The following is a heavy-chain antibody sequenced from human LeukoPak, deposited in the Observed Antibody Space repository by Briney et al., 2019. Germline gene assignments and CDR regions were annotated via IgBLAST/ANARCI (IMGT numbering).Heavy chain of an antibody. Sequence: WETLSLTCTVSSGSISSYYWSWIRQPPGKGLEWVGYIYYSGNTNYNPSLKSRVTMSVDTSKNQFSLKLSSVTAADTAVYYCARDQGDTLDYWGQGTLVTVSS. D-gene: IGHD2-21*02. J-gene: IGHJ4*02. V-gene: IGHV4-59*01. CDR1: SGSISSYY. CDR3: ARDQGDTLDY. CDR2: IYYSGNT.